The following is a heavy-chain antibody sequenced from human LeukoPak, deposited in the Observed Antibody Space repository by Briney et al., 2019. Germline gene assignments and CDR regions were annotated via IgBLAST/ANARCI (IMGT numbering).Heavy chain of an antibody. V-gene: IGHV4-39*01. CDR1: GGSISSSSYY. J-gene: IGHJ4*02. Sequence: SETLSLTCTVSGGSISSSSYYWGWIRQPPGKGLEWIGSIYYSGSTYYNPSLKSRVTISVDTSKNQFSLKLSSVTAADTAVYYCARVVADIVVVVAARRVAAGGFDYWGQGTLVTVSS. D-gene: IGHD2-15*01. CDR2: IYYSGST. CDR3: ARVVADIVVVVAARRVAAGGFDY.